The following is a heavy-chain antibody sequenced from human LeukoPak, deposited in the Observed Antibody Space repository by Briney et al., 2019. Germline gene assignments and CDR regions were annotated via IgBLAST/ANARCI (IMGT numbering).Heavy chain of an antibody. J-gene: IGHJ3*02. CDR2: ISRSGSTI. Sequence: PGGSLRLSCAASGFTFSDYYMGWVRQAPGKGLGWVSYISRSGSTIYYADSVKGRFTISRDNANNSLYLQTNSLRGEDTAVYYCARDKGPDAFDIWGQGTTVTVSS. V-gene: IGHV3-11*01. CDR1: GFTFSDYY. CDR3: ARDKGPDAFDI.